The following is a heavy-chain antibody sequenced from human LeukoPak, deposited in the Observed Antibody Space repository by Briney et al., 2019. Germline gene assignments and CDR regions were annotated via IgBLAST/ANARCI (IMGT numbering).Heavy chain of an antibody. D-gene: IGHD2-2*01. CDR3: AKGIRRSTSCCFVDYYYYMDV. J-gene: IGHJ6*03. CDR1: GFTFSSYG. V-gene: IGHV3-23*01. Sequence: PGGSLRLYCAASGFTFSSYGMSWVRQAPGKGLEWVSAISGSGGSTYYADSVKGRFTISRDNSKNTLYLQMNSLRAEDTAVYYCAKGIRRSTSCCFVDYYYYMDVWGKGTTVTISS. CDR2: ISGSGGST.